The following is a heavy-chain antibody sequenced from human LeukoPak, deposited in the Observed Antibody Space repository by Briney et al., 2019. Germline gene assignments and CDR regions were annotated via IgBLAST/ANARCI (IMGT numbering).Heavy chain of an antibody. D-gene: IGHD3-3*01. CDR1: GGSFSGYY. CDR2: INHRGST. CDR3: ARKTTIFGAGNWFAP. V-gene: IGHV4-34*01. J-gene: IGHJ5*02. Sequence: EPSETLSLTGAVYGGSFSGYYWSWIRQPPGKGLEWMGEINHRGSTNYNPSLNSLVSISVDTSTNQFSLQLSSVTAAATAVYYCARKTTIFGAGNWFAPWGQGTLVTVSS.